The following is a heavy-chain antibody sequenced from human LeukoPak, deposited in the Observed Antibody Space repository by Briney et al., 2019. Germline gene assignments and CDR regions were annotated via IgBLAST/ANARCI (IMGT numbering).Heavy chain of an antibody. D-gene: IGHD2-2*01. CDR3: ARGRYCSSTSCLYFDY. Sequence: PSQTLSLTCTVSGGSISSGGYYWRWIRQHPGTGLEWIGYIYYSGSTYYNPSLKSRVTISVDTSKNQFSLKLSSVTAADTAVYYCARGRYCSSTSCLYFDYWGQGTLVTVSS. CDR1: GGSISSGGYY. V-gene: IGHV4-31*03. CDR2: IYYSGST. J-gene: IGHJ4*02.